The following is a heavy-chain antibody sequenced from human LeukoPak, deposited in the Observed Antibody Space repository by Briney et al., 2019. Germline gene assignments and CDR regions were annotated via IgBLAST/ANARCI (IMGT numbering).Heavy chain of an antibody. CDR2: IIPILGIA. Sequence: PQASVRVSCKASGGTFSSYAISWVRQAPGQGLEWMGRIIPILGIANYAQKFQGRVTITADKSTSTAYMELSSLRSEDTAVYYCARDGGYSYGQGAFDIWGQGTMVTVSS. V-gene: IGHV1-69*04. CDR3: ARDGGYSYGQGAFDI. D-gene: IGHD5-18*01. J-gene: IGHJ3*02. CDR1: GGTFSSYA.